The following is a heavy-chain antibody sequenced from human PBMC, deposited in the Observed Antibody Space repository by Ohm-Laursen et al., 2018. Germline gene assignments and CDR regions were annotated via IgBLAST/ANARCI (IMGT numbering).Heavy chain of an antibody. Sequence: SLRLSCAASGFTVSSNYMSWVRQAPGKGLEWVSVIYSGGSKSYADSGKGRFTISRDNSKNTLYLQMNTLRAEDAAVYYCARESRYCSGGNCYYWFDPWGQGALDTVSS. D-gene: IGHD2-15*01. CDR1: GFTVSSNY. CDR3: ARESRYCSGGNCYYWFDP. J-gene: IGHJ5*01. V-gene: IGHV3-53*01. CDR2: IYSGGSK.